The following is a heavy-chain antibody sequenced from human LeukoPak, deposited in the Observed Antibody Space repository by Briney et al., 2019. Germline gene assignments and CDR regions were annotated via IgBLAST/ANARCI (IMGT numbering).Heavy chain of an antibody. D-gene: IGHD6-19*01. Sequence: PGGSLRLSCAASGFTFSSYAMSWVRQAPGKGLEWVLAISGSGGSTYYADSVKGRFTISRDNSKNTLYLQMNSLRAEDTAVYYCAKYSSGWYERYFDYWGQGTLVTVSS. J-gene: IGHJ4*02. CDR2: ISGSGGST. CDR3: AKYSSGWYERYFDY. CDR1: GFTFSSYA. V-gene: IGHV3-23*01.